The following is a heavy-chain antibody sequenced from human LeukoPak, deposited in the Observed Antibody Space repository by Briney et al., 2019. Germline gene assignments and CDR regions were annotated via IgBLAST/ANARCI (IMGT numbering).Heavy chain of an antibody. D-gene: IGHD3-22*01. J-gene: IGHJ4*02. CDR1: GFTFSSYG. CDR3: ARDRYDSSGYYYPDY. CDR2: IWYDGSNK. V-gene: IGHV3-33*01. Sequence: PGGSLRLSCAASGFTFSSYGMHWVRQAPGKGLEWVAVIWYDGSNKYYADSVKGRFTISRDNSKNTLYLQMNSLRAEDTAVYYCARDRYDSSGYYYPDYWGQGTLVTVSS.